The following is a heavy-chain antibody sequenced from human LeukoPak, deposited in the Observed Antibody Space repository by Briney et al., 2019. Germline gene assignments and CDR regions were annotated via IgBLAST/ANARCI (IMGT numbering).Heavy chain of an antibody. J-gene: IGHJ6*02. D-gene: IGHD5-18*01. CDR3: ARAWDTAMVTYYYGMDV. V-gene: IGHV3-48*03. CDR1: GFTFSSYE. Sequence: GRSLRLSCAASGFTFSSYEMNWVRQAPGKGLEWVSYISSSGSTIYYADSVKGRFTISRDNAKNSLYLQMNSLRAEDTVVYYCARAWDTAMVTYYYGMDVWGQGTTVTVSS. CDR2: ISSSGSTI.